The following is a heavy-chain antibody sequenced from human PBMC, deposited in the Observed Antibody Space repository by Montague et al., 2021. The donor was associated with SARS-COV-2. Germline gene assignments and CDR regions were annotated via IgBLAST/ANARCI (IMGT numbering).Heavy chain of an antibody. CDR1: GFSLSTSGMC. CDR2: IDWDDDK. V-gene: IGHV2-70*01. J-gene: IGHJ6*02. D-gene: IGHD3-9*01. CDR3: ARMDILTGYYAYGMDV. Sequence: PALVKPTQTLTLTCTSSGFSLSTSGMCVSWIRQPPGKALEWLALIDWDDDKYYSTSLKTRLTISKDTSKNQVVLTMTNMDPVDTATYYCARMDILTGYYAYGMDVWGQGTTVTVSS.